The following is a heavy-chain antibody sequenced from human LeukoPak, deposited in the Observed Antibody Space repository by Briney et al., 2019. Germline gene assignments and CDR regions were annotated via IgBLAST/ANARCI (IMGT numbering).Heavy chain of an antibody. Sequence: SETLSLTCGVSGGSFSGYYWSWIRQPPGKGLEWIGEINHSGSTNYNPSLKSRVTISVDTSKNQFSLKLSSVTAADTAVYYCARARFESGYCSSTSCSNWFDPWGQGTLVTVSS. V-gene: IGHV4-34*01. CDR1: GGSFSGYY. CDR3: ARARFESGYCSSTSCSNWFDP. J-gene: IGHJ5*02. D-gene: IGHD2-2*01. CDR2: INHSGST.